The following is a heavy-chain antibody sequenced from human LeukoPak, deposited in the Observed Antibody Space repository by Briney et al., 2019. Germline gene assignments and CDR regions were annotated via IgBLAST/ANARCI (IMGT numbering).Heavy chain of an antibody. CDR1: GASISSYS. D-gene: IGHD3-22*01. CDR2: IYTSGTT. Sequence: SETLSLTCTVSGASISSYSWSWIRQPAGKGLEWIGRIYTSGTTNYNPSLKSRVTMSVDTSKNQFSLKLSSVTAADTAVYYCARDGGYYDSSGYYQYYFDYWGQGTLVTVSS. CDR3: ARDGGYYDSSGYYQYYFDY. J-gene: IGHJ4*02. V-gene: IGHV4-4*07.